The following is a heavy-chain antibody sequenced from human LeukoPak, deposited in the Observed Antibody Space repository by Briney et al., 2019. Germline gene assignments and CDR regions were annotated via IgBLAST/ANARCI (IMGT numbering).Heavy chain of an antibody. D-gene: IGHD5-12*01. CDR1: GGSIRSYY. CDR2: IYYSGST. CDR3: ARSDVDIVAKWGMDV. V-gene: IGHV4-39*01. J-gene: IGHJ6*02. Sequence: SETLSLTCIVSGGSIRSYYWGWIRQPPGKGLEWIGSIYYSGSTYYNPSLKSRVTISVDTSKNQFSLKLSSVTAADTAVYYCARSDVDIVAKWGMDVWGQGTTVTVSS.